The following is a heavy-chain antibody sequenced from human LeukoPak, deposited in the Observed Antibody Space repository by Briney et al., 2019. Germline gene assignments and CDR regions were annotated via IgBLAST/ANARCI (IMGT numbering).Heavy chain of an antibody. D-gene: IGHD5-18*01. V-gene: IGHV4-34*01. Sequence: SETLSLTCAVYGGSFSGYYWSWTRQPPGKGLEWIGEINHSGSTNYNPSLKSRVTISVDTSKNQFSLKLSSVTAADTAVYYCASIQPPFDYWGQGTLVTVSS. CDR1: GGSFSGYY. J-gene: IGHJ4*02. CDR3: ASIQPPFDY. CDR2: INHSGST.